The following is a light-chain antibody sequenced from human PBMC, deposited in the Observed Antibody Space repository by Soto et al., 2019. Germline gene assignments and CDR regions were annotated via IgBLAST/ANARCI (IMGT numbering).Light chain of an antibody. Sequence: DVQMTQSPATVSASVGDRVTITCRACHNINYWLAWYQQRPGSAPKLLIYDVSTLQSGVPSRFSGSHSGTEFTLTISTLQPDDFATYYCQHYAFDSQTFGQGTKVDIK. CDR1: HNINYW. V-gene: IGKV1-5*01. CDR3: QHYAFDSQT. CDR2: DVS. J-gene: IGKJ1*01.